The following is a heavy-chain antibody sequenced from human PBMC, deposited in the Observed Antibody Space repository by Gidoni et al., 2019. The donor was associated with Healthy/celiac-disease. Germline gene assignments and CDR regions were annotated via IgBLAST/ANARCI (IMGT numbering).Heavy chain of an antibody. CDR3: VARDWFDP. V-gene: IGHV3-30-3*01. CDR2: ISNDGSNK. J-gene: IGHJ5*02. CDR1: GFTFSSYA. Sequence: QVHLVESGGGVVQPGSSLRLSCAASGFTFSSYAMHWVRQAPGKGLEWVAVISNDGSNKYYADSVKGRFTISRDNSKNTLYLQMNSLRAEDTAVYYCVARDWFDPWGQGTLVTVSS.